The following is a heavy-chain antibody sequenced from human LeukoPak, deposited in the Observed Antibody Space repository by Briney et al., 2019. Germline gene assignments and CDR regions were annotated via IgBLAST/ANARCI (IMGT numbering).Heavy chain of an antibody. V-gene: IGHV3-48*01. CDR1: GFTFSSYS. CDR2: ISSSSSTI. J-gene: IGHJ4*02. CDR3: ARGPQRFLEWLLQYYFDY. Sequence: GGSLRLSCAASGFTFSSYSMNWVRQAPGKGLEWVSYISSSSSTIYYADSVKGRFTISRDNAKNSLYLQMNSLRAEDTAVYYCARGPQRFLEWLLQYYFDYWGQGTLVTVSS. D-gene: IGHD3-3*01.